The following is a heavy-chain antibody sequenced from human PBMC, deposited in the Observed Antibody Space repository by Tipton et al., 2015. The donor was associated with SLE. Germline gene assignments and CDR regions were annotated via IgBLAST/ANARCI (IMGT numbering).Heavy chain of an antibody. Sequence: TLSLTCTVSGGSISSYYWSWIRQPPGKGLEWIGYIYYTGSTNNNPSLKSRLTISVDTSKNHFSLKLSSVTAADTAVYYCARHGSPADRFDVWGQGAMVTVSS. CDR2: IYYTGST. CDR1: GGSISSYY. V-gene: IGHV4-59*01. CDR3: ARHGSPADRFDV. J-gene: IGHJ3*01.